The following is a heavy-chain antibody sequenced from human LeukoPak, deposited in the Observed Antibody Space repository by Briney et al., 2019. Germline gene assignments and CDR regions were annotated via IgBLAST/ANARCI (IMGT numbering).Heavy chain of an antibody. CDR3: AREVSGRDRIDY. V-gene: IGHV1-8*01. J-gene: IGHJ4*02. CDR2: MNPNSGNT. CDR1: GYTFTSYD. D-gene: IGHD2-15*01. Sequence: GASVKVSCRTSGYTFTSYDTNWVRQATGQGLEWMGWMNPNSGNTGYAQKFQGRVTMTRNTSISTAYMEVSSLRSVDTAVYYCAREVSGRDRIDYWGQGTLVTVSS.